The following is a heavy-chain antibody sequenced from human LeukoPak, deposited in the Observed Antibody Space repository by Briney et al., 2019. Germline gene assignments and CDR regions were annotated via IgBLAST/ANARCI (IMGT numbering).Heavy chain of an antibody. CDR1: GGSFSGYY. Sequence: SETLSLTCAVYGGSFSGYYWSWIRQPPGKGLEWIGEINHSGSTNYNPSLKSRVTISVDTSKNQFSLKLSSVTAADTAVYYCARGSGWYRLDYWGQGTLVTVSS. J-gene: IGHJ4*02. D-gene: IGHD6-19*01. CDR2: INHSGST. V-gene: IGHV4-34*01. CDR3: ARGSGWYRLDY.